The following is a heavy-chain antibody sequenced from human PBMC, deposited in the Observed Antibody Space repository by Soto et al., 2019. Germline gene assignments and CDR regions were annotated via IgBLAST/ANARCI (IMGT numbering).Heavy chain of an antibody. V-gene: IGHV4-4*07. Sequence: ETLSLTCTVSGGAISGYYWTWIRQSAGKGLEWIGRIYSSGGTKYNPSLQSRVTMSLDTSKNQFSLRLSSVTAADTAVYYCARGQRFSDSFDPWGQGTLVTVSS. CDR2: IYSSGGT. CDR1: GGAISGYY. D-gene: IGHD3-3*01. J-gene: IGHJ5*02. CDR3: ARGQRFSDSFDP.